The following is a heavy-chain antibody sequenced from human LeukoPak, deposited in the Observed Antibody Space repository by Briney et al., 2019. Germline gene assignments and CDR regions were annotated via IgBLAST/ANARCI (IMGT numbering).Heavy chain of an antibody. CDR1: GGSFSGYY. V-gene: IGHV4-34*01. J-gene: IGHJ4*02. Sequence: SETLSLTCAVYGGSFSGYYWSWIRQPPGKGLEWIGEINHSGSTNYNPSLKSRVTISVDTSKSQFSLKLSSVTAADTAVYYCARGHLVLDYWGPGTLVTVSS. CDR3: ARGHLVLDY. CDR2: INHSGST.